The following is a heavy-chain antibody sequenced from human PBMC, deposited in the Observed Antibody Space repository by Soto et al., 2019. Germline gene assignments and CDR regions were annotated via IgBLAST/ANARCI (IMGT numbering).Heavy chain of an antibody. CDR2: IYYSGST. J-gene: IGHJ5*01. Sequence: PSETLSLTCTVSGGSISRYYWSWIRQPPGKGLEWIGDIYYSGSTSYNPSLKSRVSFSVDTSKNQFSLKLTSVTAADTAIYYCARHYGPEYSSSWYDSWGQGTLVTVSS. D-gene: IGHD6-13*01. CDR1: GGSISRYY. V-gene: IGHV4-59*08. CDR3: ARHYGPEYSSSWYDS.